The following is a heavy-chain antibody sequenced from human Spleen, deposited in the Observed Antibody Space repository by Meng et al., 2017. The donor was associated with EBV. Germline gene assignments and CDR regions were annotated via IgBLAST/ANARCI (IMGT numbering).Heavy chain of an antibody. Sequence: HVQVVQSGVEVKKPGHLEHVYGKASGYTFTSYYINWVAQSTGQGLEWMGWMNPNSGNTGYAQKFQGRVTMTRNTSISTAYMELSSLRSEDTAVYYCARVGYGDYDYFDYWGQGTLVTVSS. J-gene: IGHJ4*02. V-gene: IGHV1-8*01. CDR2: MNPNSGNT. CDR3: ARVGYGDYDYFDY. D-gene: IGHD4-17*01. CDR1: GYTFTSYY.